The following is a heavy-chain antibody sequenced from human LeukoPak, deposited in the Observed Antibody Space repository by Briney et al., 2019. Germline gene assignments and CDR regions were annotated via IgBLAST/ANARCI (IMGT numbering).Heavy chain of an antibody. D-gene: IGHD4/OR15-4a*01. CDR1: GFVFDAFS. CDR2: ISGDSGQI. CDR3: AKGYGESHFDS. Sequence: GGSLRLSCAASGFVFDAFSMNWVRQAPGKGLEWVASISGDSGQIFNADSVRGRFTISRDNSNNTLFLQMNSLRVDDTAVYFCAKGYGESHFDSWGQGTLVTVSS. V-gene: IGHV3-21*01. J-gene: IGHJ4*02.